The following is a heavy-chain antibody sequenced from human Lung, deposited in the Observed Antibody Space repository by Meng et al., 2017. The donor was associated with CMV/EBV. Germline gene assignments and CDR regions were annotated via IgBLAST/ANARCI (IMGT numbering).Heavy chain of an antibody. D-gene: IGHD4-17*01. J-gene: IGHJ6*02. V-gene: IGHV3-7*01. CDR3: ARDKPTSKVTTLFHDYYYGMDV. CDR1: GFTFSSYW. CDR2: IKQDGSEK. Sequence: GESXKISCSASGFTFSSYWMSWVRQAPGKGLEWVANIKQDGSEKDYVDSVKGRFTISRDNDKNSLYLQMNSLRAEDTAVYYCARDKPTSKVTTLFHDYYYGMDVWGQGPTVTVSS.